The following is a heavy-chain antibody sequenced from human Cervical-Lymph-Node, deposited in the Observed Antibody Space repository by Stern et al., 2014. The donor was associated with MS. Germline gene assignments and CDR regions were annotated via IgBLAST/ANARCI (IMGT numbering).Heavy chain of an antibody. Sequence: VQLVESGPGLVKPLQTLSLTCTVSGGSVSSGGYFWNLIRQHPGKGLEWIGHVSYSGSIAYNPSLKSRVTISVDTSKNQFSLRLRSVTAADTAVYYCARNPALWYFDLWGRGTLAAVSS. J-gene: IGHJ2*01. CDR1: GGSVSSGGYF. D-gene: IGHD3-3*02. CDR3: ARNPALWYFDL. CDR2: VSYSGSI. V-gene: IGHV4-31*03.